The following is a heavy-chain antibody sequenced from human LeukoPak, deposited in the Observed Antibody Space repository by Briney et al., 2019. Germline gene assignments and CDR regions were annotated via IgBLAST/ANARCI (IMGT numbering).Heavy chain of an antibody. J-gene: IGHJ4*02. CDR3: ARVAYDAYYFDY. CDR2: INPSGGST. V-gene: IGHV1-46*01. Sequence: ASVKVSCKASGYTFTGYYMHWVRQAPGQGLEWMGIINPSGGSTSYAHKFQGRVTMTRDMSTSTVYMELSSLRSEDTAVYYCARVAYDAYYFDYWGQGTLVTVSS. CDR1: GYTFTGYY. D-gene: IGHD1-1*01.